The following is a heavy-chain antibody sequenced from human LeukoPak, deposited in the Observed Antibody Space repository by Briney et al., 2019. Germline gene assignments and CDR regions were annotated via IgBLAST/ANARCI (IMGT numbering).Heavy chain of an antibody. CDR3: ARESFPDYYGSGSIQGGFDY. Sequence: GGSLRLSCAASGFTFYDYGMGWVRQAPGKGLEWVSGINWDGGSTGYADSVKGRFTISRDNAKNSLYLQMNSLRAEDTALYYCARESFPDYYGSGSIQGGFDYWGQGTLVTVSS. CDR2: INWDGGST. J-gene: IGHJ4*02. V-gene: IGHV3-20*04. D-gene: IGHD3-10*01. CDR1: GFTFYDYG.